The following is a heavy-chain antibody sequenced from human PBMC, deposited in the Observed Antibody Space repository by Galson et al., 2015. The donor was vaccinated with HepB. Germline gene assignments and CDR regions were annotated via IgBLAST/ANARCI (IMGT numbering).Heavy chain of an antibody. J-gene: IGHJ5*02. V-gene: IGHV3-30*03. CDR3: ARPVVPAASARFDT. D-gene: IGHD2-2*01. CDR1: GFTFSSYG. Sequence: SLRLSCAASGFTFSSYGMHWVRQAPGKGLEWVAVISYDGSNKYHADSVKGRFTISRDNAKNSLYLQMNNLRAEDTAVYYCARPVVPAASARFDTWGQGTLVTVSS. CDR2: ISYDGSNK.